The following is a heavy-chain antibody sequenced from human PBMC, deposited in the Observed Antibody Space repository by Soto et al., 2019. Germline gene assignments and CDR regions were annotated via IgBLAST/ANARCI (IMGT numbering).Heavy chain of an antibody. D-gene: IGHD2-2*01. Sequence: EVQLLESGGGLVQPGGSLRLSCAASGFSFSTYAMSWVRQAPGKGLEWVSGISAGGGNTYYADSVRGRFTISRDHSKNTVDLQISRLRAEDTALYYCAKHSKYQILSWPDPGGLGTLVTVSS. CDR3: AKHSKYQILSWPDP. CDR1: GFSFSTYA. V-gene: IGHV3-23*01. J-gene: IGHJ5*02. CDR2: ISAGGGNT.